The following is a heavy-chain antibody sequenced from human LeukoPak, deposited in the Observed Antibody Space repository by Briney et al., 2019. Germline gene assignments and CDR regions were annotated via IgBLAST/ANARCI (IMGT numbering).Heavy chain of an antibody. V-gene: IGHV3-23*01. CDR1: GFTFSIYA. J-gene: IGHJ5*02. CDR2: ISGSGGST. D-gene: IGHD4-17*01. CDR3: AKESTVTPGNVNWFDT. Sequence: GGSLRLSCATSGFTFSIYAMTWVRQAPGKGLEWVSTISGSGGSTYYADSVKGRFTISRDNSKNTLYLQMNRLRAEDTAVYYCAKESTVTPGNVNWFDTWGQGTLVTVSS.